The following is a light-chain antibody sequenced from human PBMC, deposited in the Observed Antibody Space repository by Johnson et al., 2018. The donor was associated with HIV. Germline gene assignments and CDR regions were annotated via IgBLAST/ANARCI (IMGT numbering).Light chain of an antibody. CDR2: DNT. CDR3: GRWDDSLSTYV. Sequence: QSVLTQPPSVSAAPGQKVTISCSGSSSDMGNYAVSWYQQLPGTAPKLLIYDNTTRPSGIPDRFSGSKSGTSATLGITGLPTGDEADYYCGRWDDSLSTYVFGTGTKVTVL. J-gene: IGLJ1*01. CDR1: SSDMGNYA. V-gene: IGLV1-51*01.